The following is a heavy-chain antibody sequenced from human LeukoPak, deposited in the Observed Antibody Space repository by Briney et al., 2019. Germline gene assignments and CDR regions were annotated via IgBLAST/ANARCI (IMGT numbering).Heavy chain of an antibody. V-gene: IGHV4-39*01. Sequence: SETLSLTCTVSGDSISSRNYYWGWTRQPPGKRLGWIGSIYYSGNSYYNPSLKSRVTMFVDTSMNRFSLKLTSVTAADTAVYYCARPDSLVPSTIDYWGQGNLVTVSS. J-gene: IGHJ4*02. CDR1: GDSISSRNYY. D-gene: IGHD2-2*01. CDR2: IYYSGNS. CDR3: ARPDSLVPSTIDY.